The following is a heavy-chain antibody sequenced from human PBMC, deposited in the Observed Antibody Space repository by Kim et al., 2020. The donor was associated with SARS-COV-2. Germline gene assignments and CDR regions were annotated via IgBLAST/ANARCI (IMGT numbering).Heavy chain of an antibody. D-gene: IGHD3-22*01. Sequence: AQKFQSRVTMTRNTAISTAYMELSSLRSEDTAVYYCARGRDYYDSSGTDYWGQGTLVTVSS. V-gene: IGHV1-8*01. CDR3: ARGRDYYDSSGTDY. J-gene: IGHJ4*02.